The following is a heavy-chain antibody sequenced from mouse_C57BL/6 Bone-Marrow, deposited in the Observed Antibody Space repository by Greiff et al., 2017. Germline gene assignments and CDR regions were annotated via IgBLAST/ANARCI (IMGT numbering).Heavy chain of an antibody. D-gene: IGHD1-1*02. CDR1: GYTFTSYG. CDR3: ANGRYFDV. Sequence: QVQLQQSGAELARPGASVKLSCKASGYTFTSYGISWVKQRTGQGLEWIGEIYPRSGNTYYNEKFKGKATLTADKSSSTAYMELRRLTSEDTAVYCCANGRYFDVWGTGTTVTVSS. CDR2: IYPRSGNT. V-gene: IGHV1-81*01. J-gene: IGHJ1*03.